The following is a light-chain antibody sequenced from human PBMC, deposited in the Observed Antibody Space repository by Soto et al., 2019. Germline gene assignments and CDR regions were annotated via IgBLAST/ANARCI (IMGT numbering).Light chain of an antibody. V-gene: IGLV1-36*01. Sequence: QSVLTQPPSVSDAPRQRVTISCSGSSSNIGNNAVNWYQQLPGKAPKLLIYDDDVLSSGVSDRFSASKSGTSASLAISGLQSEDEADYYCATWDDSLNGQLFGGGTKLTVL. J-gene: IGLJ3*02. CDR3: ATWDDSLNGQL. CDR1: SSNIGNNA. CDR2: DDD.